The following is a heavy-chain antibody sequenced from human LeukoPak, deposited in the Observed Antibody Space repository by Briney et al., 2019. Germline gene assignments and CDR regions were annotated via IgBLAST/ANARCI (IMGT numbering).Heavy chain of an antibody. D-gene: IGHD3-9*01. CDR1: GYTFTAYY. CDR2: INTNTGNP. V-gene: IGHV7-4-1*02. CDR3: AISPVYYDILTGYYKASPLDY. J-gene: IGHJ4*02. Sequence: ASVKVSCKASGYTFTAYYMHWVRLAPGQGLEWMGWINTNTGNPTSAQGFTGRFVFSLDTSVSTAYLQISSLKAEDTAVYYCAISPVYYDILTGYYKASPLDYWGQGTLVTVSS.